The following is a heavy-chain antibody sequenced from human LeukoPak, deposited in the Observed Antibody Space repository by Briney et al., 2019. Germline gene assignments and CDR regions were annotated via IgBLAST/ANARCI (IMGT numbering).Heavy chain of an antibody. D-gene: IGHD2-21*02. CDR3: ARDGGDRLH. V-gene: IGHV3-33*05. CDR1: GFTFTNYG. CDR2: VSHDGSTT. J-gene: IGHJ4*02. Sequence: QAGGSLRLSCAASGFTFTNYGVQWVRQAPGKGLEWVAVVSHDGSTTFYADSVKGRFTISRDNAKNSLYLEMNSLRAEDTAVYYCARDGGDRLHWGQGTLVTVSS.